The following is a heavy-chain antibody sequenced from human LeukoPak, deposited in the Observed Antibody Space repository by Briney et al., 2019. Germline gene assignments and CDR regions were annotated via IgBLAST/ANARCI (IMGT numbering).Heavy chain of an antibody. J-gene: IGHJ4*02. V-gene: IGHV4-61*01. D-gene: IGHD6-19*01. CDR1: GGSVSSGSYY. CDR2: ICYSGST. Sequence: PSETLSLTCTVSGGSVSSGSYYWSWIRQPPGKGLERIGYICYSGSTNYNPSLKSRVTISVDTSKNQFSLKLSSVTAADTAVYYCARAGIRDSSGWYWGYWGQGTLVTVSS. CDR3: ARAGIRDSSGWYWGY.